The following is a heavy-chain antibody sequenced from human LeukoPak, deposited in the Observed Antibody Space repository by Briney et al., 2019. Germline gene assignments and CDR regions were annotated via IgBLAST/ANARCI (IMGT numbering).Heavy chain of an antibody. Sequence: PGGSLRLSCAASGFTFSSYWMSWVRQAPGKGLGWVANIKQDGSEKYYVDSVKGRFTISRDNAKNSLYLQMNSLRAEDTAVYYCARVHREYYYDSSGYSWTYYYYYGMDVWGQGTTVTVSS. J-gene: IGHJ6*02. D-gene: IGHD3-22*01. V-gene: IGHV3-7*01. CDR3: ARVHREYYYDSSGYSWTYYYYYGMDV. CDR1: GFTFSSYW. CDR2: IKQDGSEK.